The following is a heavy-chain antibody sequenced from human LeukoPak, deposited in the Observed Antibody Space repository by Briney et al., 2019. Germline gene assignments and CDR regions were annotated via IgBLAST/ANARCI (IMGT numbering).Heavy chain of an antibody. Sequence: SETLSLTCAVYGGSFSGYYWSWIRQPPGKGLEWIGEINHSGSTNYNPSLKSRVTISVDTSKNQFSLKLSSVTAADTAVYYCARIAVVTQGDAFDLWGRGTLVTVSS. D-gene: IGHD4-23*01. J-gene: IGHJ3*01. V-gene: IGHV4-34*01. CDR1: GGSFSGYY. CDR3: ARIAVVTQGDAFDL. CDR2: INHSGST.